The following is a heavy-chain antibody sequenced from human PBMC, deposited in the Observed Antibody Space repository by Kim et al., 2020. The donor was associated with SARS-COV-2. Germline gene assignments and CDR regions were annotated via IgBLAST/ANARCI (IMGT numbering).Heavy chain of an antibody. J-gene: IGHJ5*02. Sequence: ASVKVSCKASGYTFTSYAMHWVRQAPGQRLEWMGWINAGNGNTKYSQKSQGRVTITRDTSASTAYMELSSLRSEDTAVYYCARDSRIFGVVVDPWGQGTLVTVSS. CDR2: INAGNGNT. V-gene: IGHV1-3*01. D-gene: IGHD3-3*01. CDR3: ARDSRIFGVVVDP. CDR1: GYTFTSYA.